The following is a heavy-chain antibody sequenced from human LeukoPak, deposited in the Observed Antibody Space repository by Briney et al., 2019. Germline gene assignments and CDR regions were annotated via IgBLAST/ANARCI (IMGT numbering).Heavy chain of an antibody. V-gene: IGHV3-53*01. CDR2: IYSGGST. Sequence: PGGSLSLSCAASGFLFSSNYMSWVRQAPGKGLEWVSIIYSGGSTYYADSVKGRFTISRDISKNTLHLQMNSLRAEDTAVYYCARLGYYDALTDILDDFWGQGTLVTVSS. CDR1: GFLFSSNY. CDR3: ARLGYYDALTDILDDF. D-gene: IGHD3-9*01. J-gene: IGHJ4*02.